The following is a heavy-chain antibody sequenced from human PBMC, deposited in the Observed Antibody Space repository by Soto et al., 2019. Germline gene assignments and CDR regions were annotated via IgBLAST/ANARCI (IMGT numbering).Heavy chain of an antibody. Sequence: ASVKVSCKASGDTFTGYFMHWVRQAPGQGLEWMGWINPNSGDTNYPQKFQGWVTMTRDTSINTAYMEVSRLSSDDTAVYYCTHPRPYTYGAYYYGLDVWGLGTTVTVSS. D-gene: IGHD5-18*01. CDR1: GDTFTGYF. V-gene: IGHV1-2*04. CDR2: INPNSGDT. J-gene: IGHJ6*02. CDR3: THPRPYTYGAYYYGLDV.